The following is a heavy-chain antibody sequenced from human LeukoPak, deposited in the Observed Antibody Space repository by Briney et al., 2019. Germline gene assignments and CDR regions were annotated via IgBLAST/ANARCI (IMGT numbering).Heavy chain of an antibody. D-gene: IGHD5-12*01. Sequence: ASVKVSCKASGYTLTGYYMHWVRQAPGQGLEWMGWINPNSGGTNYAQKFQGRVTMTRDTSISTAYMELSRLRSDDTAVYYCARATGFVATSEFDYWGQGTLVTVSS. J-gene: IGHJ4*02. V-gene: IGHV1-2*02. CDR2: INPNSGGT. CDR1: GYTLTGYY. CDR3: ARATGFVATSEFDY.